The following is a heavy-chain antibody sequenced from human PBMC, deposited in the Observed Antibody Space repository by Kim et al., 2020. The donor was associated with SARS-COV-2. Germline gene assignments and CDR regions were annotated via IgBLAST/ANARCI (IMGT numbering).Heavy chain of an antibody. CDR1: GGTFSSYA. CDR2: IIPILGIA. Sequence: SVKVSCKASGGTFSSYAISWVRQAPGQGLEWMGRIIPILGIANYAQKFQGRVTITADKSTSTAYMELSSLRSEDTAVYYCARNQRSGPISGWGQGTLVTVSS. J-gene: IGHJ4*02. V-gene: IGHV1-69*04. CDR3: ARNQRSGPISG. D-gene: IGHD2-15*01.